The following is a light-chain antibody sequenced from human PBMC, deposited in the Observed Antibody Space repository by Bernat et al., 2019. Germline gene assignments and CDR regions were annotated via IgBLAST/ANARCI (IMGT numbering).Light chain of an antibody. CDR3: LQTNSYSYT. CDR2: GAS. V-gene: IGKV1-9*01. CDR1: QVIGTY. J-gene: IGKJ5*01. Sequence: DIQLTQSPPFLSASVGDRVTITCRASQVIGTYLAWYQQKPGKAPNLLIYGASTLQTGVPSRFSGSGSGTEFTLTIRSLRPEDVATHHCLQTNSYSYTFGQGTRLEIK.